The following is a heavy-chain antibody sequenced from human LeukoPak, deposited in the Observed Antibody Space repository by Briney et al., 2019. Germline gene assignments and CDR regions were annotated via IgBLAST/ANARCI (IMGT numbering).Heavy chain of an antibody. CDR3: ARDPGYYDILTGYYM. CDR1: GGSISSSNW. D-gene: IGHD3-9*01. J-gene: IGHJ4*02. V-gene: IGHV4-4*02. CDR2: IYHSGST. Sequence: PSRTLSLTCAVSGGSISSSNWWSWVRQPPGKGLEWIGEIYHSGSTNYNPSLKSRVTISVDKSKNQFSLKLSSVTAADTAVYYCARDPGYYDILTGYYMWGQGTLVTVSS.